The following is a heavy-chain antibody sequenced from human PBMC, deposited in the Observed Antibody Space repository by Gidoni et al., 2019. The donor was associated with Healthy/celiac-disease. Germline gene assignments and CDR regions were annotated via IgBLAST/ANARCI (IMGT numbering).Heavy chain of an antibody. V-gene: IGHV1-69*01. D-gene: IGHD3-22*01. Sequence: QVQLVQSGAEVKKPGSSVKVSCKASGGTFRSSAISWVRQAPGQGLEWMGGIIPIFGTANYAQKFQGRVTITADESTSTAYMELSSLRSEDTAVYYCARDRFHYYDSSRNFDLWGRGTLVTVSS. CDR3: ARDRFHYYDSSRNFDL. CDR2: IIPIFGTA. CDR1: GGTFRSSA. J-gene: IGHJ2*01.